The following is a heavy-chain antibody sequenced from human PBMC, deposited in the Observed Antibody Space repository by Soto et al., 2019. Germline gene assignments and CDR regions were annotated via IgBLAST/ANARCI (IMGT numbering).Heavy chain of an antibody. J-gene: IGHJ4*02. D-gene: IGHD3-22*01. Sequence: QVQLQESGPGLVKPSQTLSLTCTVSGGSISSGGYYWSWIRQHPGKGLEWIGYIYYSGSTYYNPSLKSRVTISVDTSKNQFSLKLSSVTAADTAVYYCASSRYYDSSGYYYGYYFDYWGQGTLVTVSS. V-gene: IGHV4-31*03. CDR1: GGSISSGGYY. CDR2: IYYSGST. CDR3: ASSRYYDSSGYYYGYYFDY.